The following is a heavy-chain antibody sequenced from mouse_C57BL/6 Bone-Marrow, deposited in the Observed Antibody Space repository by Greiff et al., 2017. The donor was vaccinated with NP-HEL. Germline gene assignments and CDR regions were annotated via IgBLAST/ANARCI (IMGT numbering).Heavy chain of an antibody. CDR3: ARGPSSSYAMDY. V-gene: IGHV7-1*01. D-gene: IGHD1-1*01. CDR2: SRNKANDYTT. J-gene: IGHJ4*01. Sequence: EVKLVESGGGLVQSGRSLRLSCATSGFTFSDFYMEWVRQAPGKGLEWIAASRNKANDYTTEYSASVKGRFIVSRDTSQSILYLQMNALRAEDTAIYYCARGPSSSYAMDYWGQGTSVTVSS. CDR1: GFTFSDFY.